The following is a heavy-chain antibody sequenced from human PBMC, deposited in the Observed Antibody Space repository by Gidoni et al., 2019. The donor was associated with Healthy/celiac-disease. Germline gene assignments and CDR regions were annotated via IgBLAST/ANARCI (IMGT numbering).Heavy chain of an antibody. CDR2: TFYRSKWYH. J-gene: IGHJ4*02. D-gene: IGHD6-19*01. V-gene: IGHV6-1*01. Sequence: QVQLQQSGPGLVKASQTLSLTCAISGDSVSSNSAAWNWTRQSPSRGLAWLGRTFYRSKWYHDYAVSVKSRITINPDTSKNQFSLQLNSVTPEDTAVYYCARDLRSSSGWFSDETYYFDYWGQGTLVTVSS. CDR1: GDSVSSNSAA. CDR3: ARDLRSSSGWFSDETYYFDY.